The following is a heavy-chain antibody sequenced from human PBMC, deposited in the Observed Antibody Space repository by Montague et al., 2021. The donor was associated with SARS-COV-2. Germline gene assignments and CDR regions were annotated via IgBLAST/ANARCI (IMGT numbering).Heavy chain of an antibody. Sequence: SETLSLTCTVSGGPISSYYWGWIRQPPGKGLEWIGYIYYSGSTNYNPSLKSRVTISVDTSKNQFSLKLSSVTAADTAVYYCARVSRITIFGVVGWFDPWGQGTLVTVSS. J-gene: IGHJ5*02. CDR1: GGPISSYY. CDR2: IYYSGST. V-gene: IGHV4-59*01. D-gene: IGHD3-3*01. CDR3: ARVSRITIFGVVGWFDP.